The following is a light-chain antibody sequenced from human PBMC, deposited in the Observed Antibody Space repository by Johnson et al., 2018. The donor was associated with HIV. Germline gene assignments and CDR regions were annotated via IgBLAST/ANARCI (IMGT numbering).Light chain of an antibody. Sequence: QSVLTQPPSVSAAPGQKVTISCSGSSSNIGNNYVSWYQQLPGTAPTLLIYENNKRPSGIPDRFSGSKSGPSATLGITGLQTGDEADYYCGTWDSSLIADYVFGTGTKVTVL. CDR3: GTWDSSLIADYV. CDR2: ENN. J-gene: IGLJ1*01. CDR1: SSNIGNNY. V-gene: IGLV1-51*02.